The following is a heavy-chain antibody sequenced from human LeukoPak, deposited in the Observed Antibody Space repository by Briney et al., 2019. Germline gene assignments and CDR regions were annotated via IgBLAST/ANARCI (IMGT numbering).Heavy chain of an antibody. D-gene: IGHD6-13*01. Sequence: GGSLRLSCAASGFTFSSYAMHWVRQAPGKGLEYVSAISSNGGSTYYANSVKGRFTISRDNAKNSLYLQMNSLRAEDTAVYYCARARIAAAGAFDIWGQGTMVTVSS. V-gene: IGHV3-64*01. CDR2: ISSNGGST. J-gene: IGHJ3*02. CDR3: ARARIAAAGAFDI. CDR1: GFTFSSYA.